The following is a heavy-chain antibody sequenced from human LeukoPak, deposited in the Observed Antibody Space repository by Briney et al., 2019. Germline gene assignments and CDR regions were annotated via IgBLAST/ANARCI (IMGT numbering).Heavy chain of an antibody. CDR1: GGSISSYH. D-gene: IGHD6-19*01. Sequence: SETLSLTCTVSGGSISSYHWSWIRQPPGKGLEWIGYIYYSGSTNYNPSLKSRVTISVDTSKNQFSLKLSSVTAADTAVYYCARDRGFGSGWYRDWGQGTLVTVSS. CDR3: ARDRGFGSGWYRD. V-gene: IGHV4-59*01. CDR2: IYYSGST. J-gene: IGHJ4*02.